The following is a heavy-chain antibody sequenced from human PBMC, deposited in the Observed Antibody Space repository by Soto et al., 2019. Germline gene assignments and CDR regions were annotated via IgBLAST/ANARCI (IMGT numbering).Heavy chain of an antibody. CDR3: TTDPFLEMATIIGPGT. V-gene: IGHV3-15*07. Sequence: SGGSLRLSCAASGFTFSNAWMNWVRQAPGKGLEWVGRIKSKTDGGTTDYAAPVKGRFTISRDDSKNTLYLQMNSLKTEDTAVYYCTTDPFLEMATIIGPGTWGQGTLVTVSS. CDR2: IKSKTDGGTT. CDR1: GFTFSNAW. J-gene: IGHJ5*02. D-gene: IGHD5-12*01.